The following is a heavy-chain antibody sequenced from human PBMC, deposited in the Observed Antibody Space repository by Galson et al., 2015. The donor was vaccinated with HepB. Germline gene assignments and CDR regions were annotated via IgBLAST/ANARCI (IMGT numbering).Heavy chain of an antibody. J-gene: IGHJ4*02. V-gene: IGHV3-64D*06. D-gene: IGHD3-22*01. CDR1: GFTFSNYG. Sequence: SLRLSCAASGFTFSNYGMHWVRQAPGKGLEYVSAISSNGGSTYYADSVKGRFTISRDNSKNTLYLQMSSLRAEDTAVYYCVKARYYDSSGYYSTFDYWGQGTLVTVSS. CDR2: ISSNGGST. CDR3: VKARYYDSSGYYSTFDY.